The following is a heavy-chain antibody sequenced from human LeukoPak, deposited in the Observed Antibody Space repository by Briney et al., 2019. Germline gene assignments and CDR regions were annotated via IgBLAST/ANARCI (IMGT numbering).Heavy chain of an antibody. V-gene: IGHV4-61*02. D-gene: IGHD4-23*01. J-gene: IGHJ6*03. CDR2: IYTSGST. Sequence: SETLSLTCTVSGVSISSGSYYWSWIRQPAGKGLEWIGRIYTSGSTNYNPSLKSRVTISVDTSKNQFSLKLSSVTAADTAVYYCAREVPGDGGNSEYNSPPRPYYYYYMDVWGKGTTVTVSS. CDR1: GVSISSGSYY. CDR3: AREVPGDGGNSEYNSPPRPYYYYYMDV.